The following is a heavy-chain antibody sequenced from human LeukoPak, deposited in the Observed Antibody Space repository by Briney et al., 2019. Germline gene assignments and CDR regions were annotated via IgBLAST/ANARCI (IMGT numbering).Heavy chain of an antibody. J-gene: IGHJ4*02. V-gene: IGHV3-23*01. CDR1: GFTFSTYA. Sequence: GGSLRLSCAASGFTFSTYAMSWVRQAPGKGLEWVSVISNSGGSTYYADSVKGRFTTSRDNSKNTLYLQMNSLRAEDTAVYYCAKHSNFGLITPSDYWGQGTLVTVSS. D-gene: IGHD3-3*01. CDR3: AKHSNFGLITPSDY. CDR2: ISNSGGST.